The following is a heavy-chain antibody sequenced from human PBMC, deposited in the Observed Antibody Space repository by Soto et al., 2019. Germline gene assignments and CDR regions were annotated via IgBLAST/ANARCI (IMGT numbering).Heavy chain of an antibody. V-gene: IGHV4-59*01. J-gene: IGHJ5*02. Sequence: SETLSLTCTVSGGSISSYYWSWIRQPPGKGLEWIGYIYYSGSTNYNPSLKSRVTISVDTSKNQFSLKLSSVTAADTAVYYRARRRYDFWSGYPDNWFDPWGQGTLVTVSS. CDR2: IYYSGST. D-gene: IGHD3-3*01. CDR1: GGSISSYY. CDR3: ARRRYDFWSGYPDNWFDP.